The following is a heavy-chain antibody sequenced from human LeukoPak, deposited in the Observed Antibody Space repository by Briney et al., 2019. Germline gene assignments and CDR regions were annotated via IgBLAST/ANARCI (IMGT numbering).Heavy chain of an antibody. CDR3: AKDSSSYYYFDY. D-gene: IGHD6-6*01. J-gene: IGHJ4*02. CDR1: GFTFSSFA. Sequence: GGSLRLSCAASGFTFSSFAMTWVRQAPGKGLEWVSSITGSHGPTYNTDSVKGRFTISRDNSQNTLYLQVNSLRAEDTAVYYCAKDSSSYYYFDYWGQGTLVTVSS. CDR2: ITGSHGPT. V-gene: IGHV3-23*01.